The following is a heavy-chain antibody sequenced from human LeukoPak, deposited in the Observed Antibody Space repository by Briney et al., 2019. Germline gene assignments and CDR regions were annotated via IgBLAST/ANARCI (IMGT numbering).Heavy chain of an antibody. CDR1: GGSISSSSYY. CDR2: IYYSGST. D-gene: IGHD5-18*01. V-gene: IGHV4-39*07. J-gene: IGHJ4*02. Sequence: SETLSLTCTVSGGSISSSSYYWGWIRQPPGKGLEWIVSIYYSGSTYYNPSLKSRVTISVDTSKNQFSLKLSSVTAADTAVYYCALSGYRYGYCDYWGQGTLVTVSS. CDR3: ALSGYRYGYCDY.